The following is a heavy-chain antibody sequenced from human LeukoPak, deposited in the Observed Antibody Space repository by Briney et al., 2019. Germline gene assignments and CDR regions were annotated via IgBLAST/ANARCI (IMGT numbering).Heavy chain of an antibody. D-gene: IGHD3-22*01. Sequence: PGGSLRLSCAASGFTFSSYAVNWVRQAPGKGLEWVSGISDSGGSTYYADSVKGRFTISRDNSKNTLYLQMNSLRAEDTAVYYCAKGYDSNSYYYYFDYWGQGTLVTVSS. CDR3: AKGYDSNSYYYYFDY. CDR2: ISDSGGST. V-gene: IGHV3-23*01. CDR1: GFTFSSYA. J-gene: IGHJ4*02.